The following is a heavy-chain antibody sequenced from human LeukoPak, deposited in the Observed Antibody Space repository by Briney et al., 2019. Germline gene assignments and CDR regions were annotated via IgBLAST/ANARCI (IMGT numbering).Heavy chain of an antibody. Sequence: SETLSLTCAVYGGSFSGYYWSWIRQPPGKGLEWIGEINHSGSTNYNPSLKSRVTISVDTSKNQFSLKLSSVTAADTAVYYCARLNYSGGSCYPDYWGQGTLVTVSS. CDR3: ARLNYSGGSCYPDY. CDR2: INHSGST. V-gene: IGHV4-34*01. J-gene: IGHJ4*02. CDR1: GGSFSGYY. D-gene: IGHD2-15*01.